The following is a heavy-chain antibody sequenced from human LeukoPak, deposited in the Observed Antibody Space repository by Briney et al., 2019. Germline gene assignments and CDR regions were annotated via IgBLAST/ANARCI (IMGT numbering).Heavy chain of an antibody. CDR3: AREPIWFGTKDAFDI. D-gene: IGHD3-10*01. CDR1: GGSISSSIYY. CDR2: INHSGST. J-gene: IGHJ3*02. Sequence: SETLSLTCSVSGGSISSSIYYWGWIRQPPGKGLEWIGEINHSGSTNYNPSLKSRVTISVDTSKNQFSLKLSSVTAADTAVYYCAREPIWFGTKDAFDIWGQGTMVTVSS. V-gene: IGHV4-39*07.